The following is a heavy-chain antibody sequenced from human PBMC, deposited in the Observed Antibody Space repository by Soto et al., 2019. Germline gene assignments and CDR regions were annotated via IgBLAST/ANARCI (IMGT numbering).Heavy chain of an antibody. D-gene: IGHD5-18*01. Sequence: ESLKISCQASGYSFTTYWISWVRQMPGKGLEWMGRIDPSDSYTNYSPSFQDNVTISADKSISTAYLQWSSLKASDTAMYYCARQWIQLGPEGMDVWGQGTTVTVSS. CDR2: IDPSDSYT. J-gene: IGHJ6*02. CDR1: GYSFTTYW. V-gene: IGHV5-10-1*01. CDR3: ARQWIQLGPEGMDV.